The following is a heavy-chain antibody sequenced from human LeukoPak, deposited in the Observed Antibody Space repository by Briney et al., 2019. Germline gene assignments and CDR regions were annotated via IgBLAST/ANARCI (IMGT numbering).Heavy chain of an antibody. Sequence: ASVKVSCKSSVNTFTDYYIHWVRQAPGQGLEWMGCINANSGGTKHAQNFQGRVTMTRDTSIATAYMEMSGLRSDDTAIYYCATGGLTTFGVGEHWGQGALITVSS. CDR1: VNTFTDYY. J-gene: IGHJ1*01. D-gene: IGHD3-3*01. CDR3: ATGGLTTFGVGEH. V-gene: IGHV1-2*02. CDR2: INANSGGT.